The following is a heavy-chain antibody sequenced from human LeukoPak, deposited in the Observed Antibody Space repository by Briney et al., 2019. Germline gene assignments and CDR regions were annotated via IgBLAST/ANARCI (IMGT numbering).Heavy chain of an antibody. Sequence: GGSLRLSCAASGFTVSSNYMSWVRQAPGKGLEWVSVIYSGGSTYYADSVKGRFTISRDNSKNTLYLQMNSLRAEDTAEYYCARDSQAAGYYYYYMDVWGKGTTVTVSS. J-gene: IGHJ6*03. D-gene: IGHD6-13*01. CDR2: IYSGGST. CDR1: GFTVSSNY. V-gene: IGHV3-53*01. CDR3: ARDSQAAGYYYYYMDV.